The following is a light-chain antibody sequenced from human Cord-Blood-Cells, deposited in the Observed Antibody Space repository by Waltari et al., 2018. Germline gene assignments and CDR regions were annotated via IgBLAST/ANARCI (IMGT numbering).Light chain of an antibody. CDR1: ILGDQY. Sequence: SYELTQPPSVSVSPGQTASITCSGDILGDQYACWYQQKPGRSPVLVIYQDSKRPSGIPERFSGSNSGNTATLTISGTQAMDEADYYCQAWDSSTVVFGGGTKLTVL. J-gene: IGLJ2*01. CDR3: QAWDSSTVV. V-gene: IGLV3-1*01. CDR2: QDS.